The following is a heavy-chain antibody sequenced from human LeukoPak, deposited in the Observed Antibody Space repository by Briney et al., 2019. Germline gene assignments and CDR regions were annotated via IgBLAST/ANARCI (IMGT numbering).Heavy chain of an antibody. CDR3: AKELH. CDR2: ISWNSGSI. CDR1: GFTFDDYA. Sequence: GGSLRLSCAASGFTFDDYAMHWVRQAPGKGLEWVSGISWNSGSIGYADSVKGRFTISRDNAKNSLYLQMNSLRAEDTALYYCAKELHWGQGTLVTVSS. V-gene: IGHV3-9*01. J-gene: IGHJ1*01.